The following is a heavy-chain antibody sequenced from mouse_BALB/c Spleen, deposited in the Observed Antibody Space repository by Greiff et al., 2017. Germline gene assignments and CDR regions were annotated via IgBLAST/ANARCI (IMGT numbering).Heavy chain of an antibody. CDR2: INPSNGRT. CDR1: GYTFTSYW. J-gene: IGHJ4*01. CDR3: ARHYYYAMDY. V-gene: IGHV1S81*02. Sequence: VKLQESGAELVKPGASVKLSCKASGYTFTSYWMHWVKQRPGQGLEWIGEINPSNGRTNYNEKFKSKATLTVDKSSSTAYMQLSSLTSEDSAVYYCARHYYYAMDYWGQGTSVTVSS.